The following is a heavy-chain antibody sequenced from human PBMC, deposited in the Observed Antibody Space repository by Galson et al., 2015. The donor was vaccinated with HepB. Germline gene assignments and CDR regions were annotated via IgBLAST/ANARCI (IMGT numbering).Heavy chain of an antibody. J-gene: IGHJ4*02. D-gene: IGHD3-10*01. CDR2: INPKTGGT. Sequence: SVKVSCKASGYTFTDYYIHWVRQAPGRGLEWMGWINPKTGGTNYAQRLQGRATLTRDTSISTTYMEVKRLRSDDTAVYYCSRARGRFGELYWDYWGQGTPVIVSS. CDR1: GYTFTDYY. CDR3: SRARGRFGELYWDY. V-gene: IGHV1-2*02.